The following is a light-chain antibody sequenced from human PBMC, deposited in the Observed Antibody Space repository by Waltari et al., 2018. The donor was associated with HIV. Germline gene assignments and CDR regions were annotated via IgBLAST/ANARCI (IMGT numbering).Light chain of an antibody. Sequence: QSVLTQPPSVSGAPGQRVTISCTGSSSNIGAGYDVHWYEQLPGAAPKLLIYRNRHRLAGGPDRFSGSKSGTSASLAITGLQAEDEADYYCQSYDSALSGWVFGGGTKLTVL. CDR1: SSNIGAGYD. V-gene: IGLV1-40*01. J-gene: IGLJ3*02. CDR2: RNR. CDR3: QSYDSALSGWV.